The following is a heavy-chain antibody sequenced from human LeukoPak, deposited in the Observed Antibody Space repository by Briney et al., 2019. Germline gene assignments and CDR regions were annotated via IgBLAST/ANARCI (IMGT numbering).Heavy chain of an antibody. Sequence: SETLSLTCAVYGGSFSGYYWGWIRQPPGKGLEWIGEINHSGSTNYNPSLKSRVTISVDTSKNQFSLKLSSVTAADTAVYYCARGRGYSYGYFDYWGQGTLVTVSS. D-gene: IGHD5-18*01. CDR3: ARGRGYSYGYFDY. J-gene: IGHJ4*02. CDR2: INHSGST. V-gene: IGHV4-34*01. CDR1: GGSFSGYY.